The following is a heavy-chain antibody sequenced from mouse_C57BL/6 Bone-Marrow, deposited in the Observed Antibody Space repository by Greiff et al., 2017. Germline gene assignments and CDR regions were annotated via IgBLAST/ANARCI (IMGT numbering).Heavy chain of an antibody. V-gene: IGHV5-12*01. CDR3: ARQGLRPYWYFDV. D-gene: IGHD2-4*01. Sequence: EVHLVESGGGLVQPGGSLKLSCAASGFTFSDYYMYWVRQTPEKRLEWVAYISNGGGSTYYPDPVTGRFTISRDNAKNTLYLQMSRLKSEDTAMYYCARQGLRPYWYFDVWGTGTTVTVSS. CDR1: GFTFSDYY. CDR2: ISNGGGST. J-gene: IGHJ1*03.